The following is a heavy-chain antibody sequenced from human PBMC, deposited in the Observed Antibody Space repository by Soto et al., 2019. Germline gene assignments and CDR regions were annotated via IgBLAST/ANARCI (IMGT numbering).Heavy chain of an antibody. V-gene: IGHV4-4*02. CDR1: GGSISTSNW. CDR3: ARTSTSGPPFGY. Sequence: QVQLQESGPGLVKPSGTLSLTCAVSGGSISTSNWWSWVRQPPGKGLEWIGEVYHSGSTNYNPSFECRVAMSVDKSKNQFSLKLNSVTAADTALYYCARTSTSGPPFGYWVQGSLVTVSS. D-gene: IGHD2-2*01. CDR2: VYHSGST. J-gene: IGHJ4*02.